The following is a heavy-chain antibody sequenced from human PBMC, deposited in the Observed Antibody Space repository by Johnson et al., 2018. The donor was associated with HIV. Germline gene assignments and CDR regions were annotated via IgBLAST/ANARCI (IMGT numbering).Heavy chain of an antibody. Sequence: VQLVESGGGLVQPGGSLKLSCAAYGFTFSGSAMHWVRQASGKGLEWVGRIRSKANSYATAYAASVKGRFTIARDDSKKTAYLQMNSLETEDTAVYYCTSQADIWGQGTMVTVSS. CDR1: GFTFSGSA. CDR2: IRSKANSYAT. J-gene: IGHJ3*02. V-gene: IGHV3-73*02. CDR3: TSQADI.